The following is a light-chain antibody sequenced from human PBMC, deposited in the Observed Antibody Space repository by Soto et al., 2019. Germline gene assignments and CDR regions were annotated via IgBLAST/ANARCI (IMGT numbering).Light chain of an antibody. Sequence: EIVMTQSPATLSVSPGERVTLSCRASQSVSRNLAWYQQKPGQAPRLLIYGASTRATGIPARFSGSGSGTEFTLTISSLQSEDFAVYYCQQYNNWPLTFGGGTKVDI. CDR1: QSVSRN. J-gene: IGKJ4*01. CDR3: QQYNNWPLT. V-gene: IGKV3-15*01. CDR2: GAS.